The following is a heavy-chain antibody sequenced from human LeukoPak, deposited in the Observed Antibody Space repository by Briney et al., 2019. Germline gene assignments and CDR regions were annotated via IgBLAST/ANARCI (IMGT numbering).Heavy chain of an antibody. D-gene: IGHD3-22*01. CDR1: GFTFSSYG. CDR3: ARQHPHYYDGSGYYLFDY. Sequence: PGGSLRLSCAASGFTFSSYGMHWVRQAPGKGLEWVAVIWYDESNKYYADSVKGRFTISRDNSKNTLSLQMNSLRAEDTAVYYCARQHPHYYDGSGYYLFDYWGQGTLVTVSS. V-gene: IGHV3-33*01. CDR2: IWYDESNK. J-gene: IGHJ4*02.